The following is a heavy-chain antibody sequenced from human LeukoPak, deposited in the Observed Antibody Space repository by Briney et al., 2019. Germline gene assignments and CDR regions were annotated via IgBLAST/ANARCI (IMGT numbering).Heavy chain of an antibody. CDR3: AKDPRITIFGPGGDY. D-gene: IGHD3-3*01. CDR1: GFTFSSYA. V-gene: IGHV3-23*01. CDR2: ISGSGGST. J-gene: IGHJ4*02. Sequence: GGSLRLSCAASGFTFSSYAMSWVRQAPGKGLEWVSAISGSGGSTYYADSVKGRFTISRDNSKNTLYLQMNSLRAEDTAVYYCAKDPRITIFGPGGDYWGQGTLVTVSS.